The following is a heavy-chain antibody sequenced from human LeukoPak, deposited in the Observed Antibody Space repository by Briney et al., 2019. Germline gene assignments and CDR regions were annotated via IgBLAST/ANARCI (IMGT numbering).Heavy chain of an antibody. CDR1: GGSISSGGYY. CDR2: IYYSGST. D-gene: IGHD2-2*01. CDR3: ARNSPPHAYYFDF. J-gene: IGHJ4*02. V-gene: IGHV4-31*03. Sequence: SETLSLTCTVSGGSISSGGYYWSWIRQHPGKGLEWIGYIYYSGSTYYNPSLKSRVTISVDTSKNQFSLKLNSVTAADTAIYFCARNSPPHAYYFDFWGQGTLVTVSS.